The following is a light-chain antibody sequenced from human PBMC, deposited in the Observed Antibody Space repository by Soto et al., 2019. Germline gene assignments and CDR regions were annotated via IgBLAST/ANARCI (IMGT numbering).Light chain of an antibody. CDR2: KND. V-gene: IGLV1-47*01. J-gene: IGLJ1*01. CDR3: AAWDDSLSGYV. CDR1: SSNIGDNH. Sequence: QSVLTQPPSASGTPGQRVTISCSGSSSNIGDNHVYWYQQLPGTAPKLLISKNDQRPSGVPDRFSGSKSGTSASLAISGLRSEDEADYYCAAWDDSLSGYVFGTGTKLTVL.